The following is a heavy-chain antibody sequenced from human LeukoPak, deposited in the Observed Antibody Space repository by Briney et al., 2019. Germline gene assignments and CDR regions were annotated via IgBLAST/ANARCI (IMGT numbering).Heavy chain of an antibody. J-gene: IGHJ4*02. D-gene: IGHD1-1*01. Sequence: PSETLSLTCTVSGGSISSSSYYWGWIRQPPGKGLEWIGSIYYSGSTYYNPSLKSRVTISVDTSKNQFSLKLSSVTAADTAVYYCARRTRTCYFDYWGQGTLVTVSS. V-gene: IGHV4-39*01. CDR2: IYYSGST. CDR3: ARRTRTCYFDY. CDR1: GGSISSSSYY.